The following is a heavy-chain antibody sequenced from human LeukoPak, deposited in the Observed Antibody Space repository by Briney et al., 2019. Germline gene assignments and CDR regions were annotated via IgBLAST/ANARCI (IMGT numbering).Heavy chain of an antibody. CDR1: GGSISSYY. D-gene: IGHD6-6*01. J-gene: IGHJ5*02. CDR2: TYYSGST. V-gene: IGHV4-59*01. CDR3: ARFIASSSWGFGFDP. Sequence: SETLSLTCTVSGGSISSYYWSWIRQPPGKGLEWIGYTYYSGSTNYNPSLKSRVTKSVDTSKNQFSLKLSSVTAADTAVYYCARFIASSSWGFGFDPWGQGTLVTVSS.